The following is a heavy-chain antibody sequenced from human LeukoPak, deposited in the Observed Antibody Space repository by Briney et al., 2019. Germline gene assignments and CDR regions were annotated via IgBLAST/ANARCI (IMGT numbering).Heavy chain of an antibody. CDR1: GFTFSSYS. J-gene: IGHJ4*02. Sequence: GGSLRLSCAASGFTFSSYSMNWVRQAPGKGLEWVSSISSSSSYIYYADSVKGRFTISRDNAKNSLYLQMNSLRAEDTAVYYCARFGESTLYFDYWGQGTLVTVSS. D-gene: IGHD3-16*01. V-gene: IGHV3-21*01. CDR3: ARFGESTLYFDY. CDR2: ISSSSSYI.